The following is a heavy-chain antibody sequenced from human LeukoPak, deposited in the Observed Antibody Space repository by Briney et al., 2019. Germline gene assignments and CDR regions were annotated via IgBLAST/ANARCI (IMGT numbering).Heavy chain of an antibody. D-gene: IGHD5-12*01. CDR3: AKAGMVATFFDY. CDR2: ITSRGEST. V-gene: IGHV3-23*01. Sequence: PGGSLRLSCAASGFTFSSYAMSWVRQAPGKGLQWVSSITSRGESTWYVDSVKGRFTITRDNSENTLYLQMHSLRAEDTAVYYCAKAGMVATFFDYWGQGTLVTVSS. CDR1: GFTFSSYA. J-gene: IGHJ4*02.